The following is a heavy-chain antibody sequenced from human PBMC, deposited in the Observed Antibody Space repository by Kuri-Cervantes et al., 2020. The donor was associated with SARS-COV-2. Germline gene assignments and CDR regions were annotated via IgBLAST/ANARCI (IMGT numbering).Heavy chain of an antibody. Sequence: SETLSLTCTVSGGPISGGGYYQALIRQPPVLGPERIGHSHYGETTYYHPSLKSRATISVVTSKIQFSLKLHSVTAADPAVYYCARHPTTPVVGLGDGDYFDYWGQGTLVTVSS. V-gene: IGHV4-39*01. J-gene: IGHJ4*02. CDR3: ARHPTTPVVGLGDGDYFDY. D-gene: IGHD2-15*01. CDR2: SHYGETT. CDR1: GGPISGGGYY.